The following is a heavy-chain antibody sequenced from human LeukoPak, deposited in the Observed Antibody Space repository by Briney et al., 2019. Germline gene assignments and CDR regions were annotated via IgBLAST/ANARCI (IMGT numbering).Heavy chain of an antibody. CDR2: ILYDGSNK. D-gene: IGHD3-16*01. CDR3: GSGGGGSRMCYYFDY. Sequence: GRSLRLSCAASGFTFSSYGMPWVRQAPGKGLEWVAVILYDGSNKYYADSVKGRFTISRDNSKNTLYLQMNRLRAEDTAVYYYGSGGGGSRMCYYFDYWGQGTLVTVSS. V-gene: IGHV3-30*19. CDR1: GFTFSSYG. J-gene: IGHJ4*02.